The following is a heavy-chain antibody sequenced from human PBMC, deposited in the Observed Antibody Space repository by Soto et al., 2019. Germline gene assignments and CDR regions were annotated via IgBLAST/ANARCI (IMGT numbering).Heavy chain of an antibody. D-gene: IGHD2-15*01. CDR1: GFTFTSSA. CDR3: AAGPFRIGSDHYYYGMDV. Sequence: SVKVSCKASGFTFTSSAVQWVRQARGQRLEWIGWIVVGSGNTNYAQKFQERVTITRDMSTSTAYMELSSLRSEDTAVYYCAAGPFRIGSDHYYYGMDVRAQGTTVTGSS. CDR2: IVVGSGNT. V-gene: IGHV1-58*01. J-gene: IGHJ6*02.